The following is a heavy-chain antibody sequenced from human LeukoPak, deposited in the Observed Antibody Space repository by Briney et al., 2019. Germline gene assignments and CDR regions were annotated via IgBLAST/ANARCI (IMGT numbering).Heavy chain of an antibody. D-gene: IGHD3-22*01. V-gene: IGHV3-11*04. CDR3: AKAPYYYDSSGYSGVDY. Sequence: GGSLRLSCAASGFTFSDYYMSWIRQAPGKGLEWVSYISSSGSTIYYADSVKGRFTISRDNSKNTLYLQMNSLRAEDTAVYYCAKAPYYYDSSGYSGVDYWGQGTLVTVSS. CDR1: GFTFSDYY. J-gene: IGHJ4*02. CDR2: ISSSGSTI.